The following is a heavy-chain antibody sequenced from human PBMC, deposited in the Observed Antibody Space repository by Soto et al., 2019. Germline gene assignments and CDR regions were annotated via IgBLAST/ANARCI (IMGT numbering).Heavy chain of an antibody. D-gene: IGHD3-22*01. CDR1: GGSISSGDYS. CDR2: IYDGGST. J-gene: IGHJ4*02. CDR3: ARVRREYDNSGPVDY. V-gene: IGHV4-30-2*01. Sequence: QLHLQESGSGLVKPSQTLSLTCAVSGGSISSGDYSWNWIRQPPGKGLEWIGYIYDGGSTCYNPSLQSRVTMAVDRSRNQFSLKLNSVTAADTAVYYCARVRREYDNSGPVDYWGQGTLVTVSS.